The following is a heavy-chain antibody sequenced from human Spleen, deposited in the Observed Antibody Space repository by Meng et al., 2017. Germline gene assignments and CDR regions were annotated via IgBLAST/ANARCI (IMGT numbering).Heavy chain of an antibody. CDR1: GYSISSGYY. J-gene: IGHJ4*02. CDR3: ARGWFGESHGTIDY. V-gene: IGHV4-38-2*02. D-gene: IGHD3-10*01. CDR2: IYYSGST. Sequence: SETLSLTCTVSGYSISSGYYWGWIRQPPGKGLGWIGSIYYSGSTYYNLSLKSRVTISVDTSKNQFSLMLSSVTAADTAVYHCARGWFGESHGTIDYWGQGTLVTVSS.